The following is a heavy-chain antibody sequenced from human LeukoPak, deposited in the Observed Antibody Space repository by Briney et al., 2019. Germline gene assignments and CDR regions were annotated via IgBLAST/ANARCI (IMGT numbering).Heavy chain of an antibody. V-gene: IGHV4-59*01. D-gene: IGHD3-9*01. J-gene: IGHJ4*02. CDR2: IYYSGST. CDR1: GGSISSYY. Sequence: SETLSLTCTVSGGSISSYYWSWIRQPPGKGLEWIGYIYYSGSTNYNPSLKSRVTISVDTSKNQFSLKLSSVTAADTAVYYCARGGTTYYDILTGLRGGEFDYWGQGTLVTVSS. CDR3: ARGGTTYYDILTGLRGGEFDY.